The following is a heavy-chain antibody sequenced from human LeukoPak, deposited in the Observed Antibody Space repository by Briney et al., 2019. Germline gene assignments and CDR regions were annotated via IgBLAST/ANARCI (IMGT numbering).Heavy chain of an antibody. V-gene: IGHV4-4*07. J-gene: IGHJ4*02. CDR2: IYVSGST. CDR3: ARDDSSSWYNY. Sequence: PSETLSLTCTVSGGSTSSYYWSWIRQSAGKGLEWIGRIYVSGSTTYNPSLNSRVTMSLDTSKNQFSLKLSSVTAADTAVYYCARDDSSSWYNYWGQGTLVTVSS. D-gene: IGHD6-13*01. CDR1: GGSTSSYY.